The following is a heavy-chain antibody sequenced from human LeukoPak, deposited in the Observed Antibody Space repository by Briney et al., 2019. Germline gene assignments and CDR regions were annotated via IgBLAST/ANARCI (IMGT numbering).Heavy chain of an antibody. V-gene: IGHV1-18*01. CDR1: GYTFTTYG. CDR3: ARGEVSASLYYFDF. CDR2: VCGYTGNT. D-gene: IGHD2-2*01. J-gene: IGHJ4*02. Sequence: ASVKVSCKTSGYTFTTYGVSWVRQAPGQGLEWMGWVCGYTGNTNYAERFQGRVTMTTDTSTSTVYMELMSLTSDDTAVYYCARGEVSASLYYFDFWGQGTLVTVS.